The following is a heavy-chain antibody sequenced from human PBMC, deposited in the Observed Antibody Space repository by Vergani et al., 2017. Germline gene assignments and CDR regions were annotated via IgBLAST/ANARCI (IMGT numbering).Heavy chain of an antibody. V-gene: IGHV4-59*01. D-gene: IGHD1-26*01. Sequence: QVQLQESGPGLVKPSETLSLTCTVSGGSISSYYWSWIRQPPGKGLEWIGYIHYSGSTNYNPSLKSRVTISVGTSKNPFSLKLCSGTAADTAVYYCARGEWELTYWYFDLWGRGTLVTVSS. CDR1: GGSISSYY. CDR3: ARGEWELTYWYFDL. J-gene: IGHJ2*01. CDR2: IHYSGST.